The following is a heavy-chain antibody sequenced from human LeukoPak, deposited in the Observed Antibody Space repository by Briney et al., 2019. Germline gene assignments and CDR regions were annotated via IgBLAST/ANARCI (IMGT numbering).Heavy chain of an antibody. Sequence: PSETLSLTCTVSGGSISGYFWSWIRQPPGMGLEFIGYIYYTGSTNYNPSLKSRVIMSVDTSTNQLSLMLSSVTAADTAVYYCARFATVTVPNWLDSWGQGTLVTVSS. CDR3: ARFATVTVPNWLDS. J-gene: IGHJ5*01. CDR1: GGSISGYF. V-gene: IGHV4-59*01. D-gene: IGHD4-11*01. CDR2: IYYTGST.